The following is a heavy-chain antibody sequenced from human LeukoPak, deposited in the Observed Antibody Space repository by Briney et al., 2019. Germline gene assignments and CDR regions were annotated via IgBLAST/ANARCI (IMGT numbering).Heavy chain of an antibody. D-gene: IGHD2-21*02. CDR1: NYSISSSYY. V-gene: IGHV4-39*01. Sequence: PSETLSLTCTVSNYSISSSYYWGWIRQPPGKGLEWIGSIYYSGSTYYNPSLKSRVTISVDTSKNQFSLKLSSVTAADTAVYYCASYATEYFDYWGQGTLVTVSS. CDR3: ASYATEYFDY. CDR2: IYYSGST. J-gene: IGHJ4*02.